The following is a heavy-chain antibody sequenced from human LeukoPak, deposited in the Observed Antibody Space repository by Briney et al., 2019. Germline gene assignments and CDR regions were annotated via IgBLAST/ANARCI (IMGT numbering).Heavy chain of an antibody. CDR2: ISAYNGNT. CDR1: GYTFTSYG. J-gene: IGHJ4*02. D-gene: IGHD5-18*01. Sequence: ASVKVSCKASGYTFTSYGISWVRQAPGQRLEWMGWISAYNGNTNYAQKLQGRVTMTTDTSTSTAYMELRSLRSDDTAVYYCARDGFRIQLWFSFDYWGQGTLVTVSS. V-gene: IGHV1-18*01. CDR3: ARDGFRIQLWFSFDY.